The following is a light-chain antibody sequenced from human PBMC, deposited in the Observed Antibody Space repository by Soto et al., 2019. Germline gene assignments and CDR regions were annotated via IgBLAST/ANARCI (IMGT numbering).Light chain of an antibody. CDR3: QQSYSAS. J-gene: IGKJ4*01. CDR1: QSIDRY. Sequence: DIQMTQSPSSLSASLGDRVTITCRASQSIDRYLNWYQQKPGKAPKLLIYAASSLQSGVPSRFSGSGSGTDFTLTISSLLPEDFATYYCQQSYSASFGGGTKVDIK. CDR2: AAS. V-gene: IGKV1-39*01.